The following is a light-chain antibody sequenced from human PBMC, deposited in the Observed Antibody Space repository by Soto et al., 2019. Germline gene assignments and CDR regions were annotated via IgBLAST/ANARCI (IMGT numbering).Light chain of an antibody. Sequence: EIVLTQSPGTLSLSPGERATLSCRVSQSVSSSYLAWYQQKPGQAPRLLIYGASSRATGIPDRFSGSGSGTDFTLTISRLEPEDFAMYYCQQYGSSPSTFGGGTKVEIK. CDR1: QSVSSSY. V-gene: IGKV3-20*01. CDR2: GAS. J-gene: IGKJ4*01. CDR3: QQYGSSPST.